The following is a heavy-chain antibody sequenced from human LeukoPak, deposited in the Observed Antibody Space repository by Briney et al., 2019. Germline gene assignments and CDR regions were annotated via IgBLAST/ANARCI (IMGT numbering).Heavy chain of an antibody. CDR2: IGTVADT. D-gene: IGHD1-1*01. CDR3: ARAGSGNRWANYGMDA. V-gene: IGHV3-13*01. Sequence: GGSLRLSCAGSGFTFSSYDMHWVRQVTGKGLEWVSAIGTVADTYYPDSVKGRFTISRENAKDSLYLQMNSLRVGDTAVYYCARAGSGNRWANYGMDAWGQGTTVIVSS. J-gene: IGHJ6*02. CDR1: GFTFSSYD.